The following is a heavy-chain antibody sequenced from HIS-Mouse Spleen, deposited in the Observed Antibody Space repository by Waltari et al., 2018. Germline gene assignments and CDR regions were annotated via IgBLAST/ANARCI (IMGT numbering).Heavy chain of an antibody. J-gene: IGHJ5*02. CDR1: GGSISSYY. CDR2: IYTLGST. CDR3: AMGIFGVVNWFDP. Sequence: QVQLQESGPGLVKPSETLSLTCTVSGGSISSYYWSWIRQPAGKGLEGIGRIYTLGSTTYTPSLKSRVTMSVDTSKNQFSLKLGSVTAADTAVYYCAMGIFGVVNWFDPWGQGTLVTVSS. V-gene: IGHV4-4*07. D-gene: IGHD3-3*01.